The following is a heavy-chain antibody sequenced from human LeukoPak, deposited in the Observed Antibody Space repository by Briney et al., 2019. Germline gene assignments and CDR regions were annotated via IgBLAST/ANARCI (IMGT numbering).Heavy chain of an antibody. CDR1: GFTFSSYD. CDR2: ISGSGGIT. J-gene: IGHJ4*02. CDR3: AKLGSSWYYFDY. Sequence: GGCLRLACAASGFTFSSYDMIWVRQAPGKGLEWVSDISGSGGITNYADSVKGRFIISRDSSKETLDLQMNSLRVEDTAVYYCAKLGSSWYYFDYWGQGTLVTVSS. D-gene: IGHD6-13*01. V-gene: IGHV3-23*01.